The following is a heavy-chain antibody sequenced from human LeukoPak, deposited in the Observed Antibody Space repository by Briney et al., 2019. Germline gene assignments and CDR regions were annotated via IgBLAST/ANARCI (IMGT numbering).Heavy chain of an antibody. V-gene: IGHV4-4*02. D-gene: IGHD2-15*01. Sequence: SETLSLTCGVSGDSISRSNWWSWVRQPPRKGLEWIGEIYHSGSTNYNPSLKSRVTISVDKSKNQFSLKLSSVTAADTAVYYCARDRWSLGVDYWGQGTLVTVSS. CDR3: ARDRWSLGVDY. CDR1: GDSISRSNW. CDR2: IYHSGST. J-gene: IGHJ4*02.